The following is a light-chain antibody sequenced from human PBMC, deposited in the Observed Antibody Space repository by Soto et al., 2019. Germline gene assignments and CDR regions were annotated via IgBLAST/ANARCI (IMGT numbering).Light chain of an antibody. J-gene: IGLJ3*02. CDR3: CSYAGSSTLEV. CDR2: EVS. V-gene: IGLV2-23*02. CDR1: SSDVGSYNL. Sequence: QSALTQPASVSGSPGQSITISCTGTSSDVGSYNLFSWYQQHPGKAPKLMIYEVSKRPSGVSNRFSGSKSGNTASLTISGLQAEAEADYDCCSYAGSSTLEVFGGGTKLTVL.